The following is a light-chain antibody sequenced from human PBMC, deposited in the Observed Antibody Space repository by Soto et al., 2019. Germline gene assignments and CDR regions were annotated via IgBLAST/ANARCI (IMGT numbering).Light chain of an antibody. Sequence: QSALTQPASVSGSPGQSITISCTGNSSDVGSYNLVSWYQQHPGKAPKLMIYEVTSRPSGISRRFSGSKSANTASLTISGLQPEDEADYYCSSYTSSSHVVFGGGTQLTVL. J-gene: IGLJ2*01. V-gene: IGLV2-14*02. CDR3: SSYTSSSHVV. CDR2: EVT. CDR1: SSDVGSYNL.